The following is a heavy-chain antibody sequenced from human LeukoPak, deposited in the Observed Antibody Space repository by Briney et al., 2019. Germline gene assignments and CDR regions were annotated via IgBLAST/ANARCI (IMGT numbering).Heavy chain of an antibody. V-gene: IGHV4-59*01. D-gene: IGHD6-13*01. Sequence: SETLSLTCAVYGGSFSGYYWSWIRQPPGKGLEWIGYIYYSGSTNYNPSLKSRVTISVDTSKNQFSLKLSSVTAADTAVYYCARIGSSWNFDFDYWGQGTLVTVSS. J-gene: IGHJ4*02. CDR2: IYYSGST. CDR3: ARIGSSWNFDFDY. CDR1: GGSFSGYY.